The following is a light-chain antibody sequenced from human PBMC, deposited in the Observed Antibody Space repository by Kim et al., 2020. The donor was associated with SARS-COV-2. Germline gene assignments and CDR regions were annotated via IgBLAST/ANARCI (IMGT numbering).Light chain of an antibody. V-gene: IGLV3-1*01. J-gene: IGLJ2*01. CDR2: QDS. CDR1: KLGDKY. CDR3: QAWDSSTAFVV. Sequence: PGQTASITCSGDKLGDKYACWYQQKPGQSPVLVIYQDSKRPSGIPERFSGSNSGNTATLTISGTQAMDEADYYCQAWDSSTAFVVFGGGTQLTVL.